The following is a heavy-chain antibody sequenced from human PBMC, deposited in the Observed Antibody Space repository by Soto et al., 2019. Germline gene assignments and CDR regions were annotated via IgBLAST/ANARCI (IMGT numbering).Heavy chain of an antibody. Sequence: QVQLVESGGGVVQPGRSLRLSCAASGFTFSSYGMHWVRQAPGKGLEWVAVIWYDGSNKYYADSVKGRFTISRDNSKNTLYLQMNSLRAEDTAVYYCASLPQMRAKNAFDIWGQGTMVTVSS. CDR2: IWYDGSNK. CDR1: GFTFSSYG. CDR3: ASLPQMRAKNAFDI. J-gene: IGHJ3*02. V-gene: IGHV3-33*01.